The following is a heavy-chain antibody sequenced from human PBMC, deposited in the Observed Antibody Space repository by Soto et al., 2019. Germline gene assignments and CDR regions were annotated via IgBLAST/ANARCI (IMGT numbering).Heavy chain of an antibody. CDR2: INQDGSEK. D-gene: IGHD6-13*01. Sequence: PGGSLRLSCAASRFTFSSYWMSWVRQAPGKGLEWVANINQDGSEKYYVDSVKGRFTISRDNAKNSLYLQMNSLRAEDTAVYYCARLTGAAVDGAFDVWGQGTMGTVSS. V-gene: IGHV3-7*01. CDR1: RFTFSSYW. J-gene: IGHJ3*01. CDR3: ARLTGAAVDGAFDV.